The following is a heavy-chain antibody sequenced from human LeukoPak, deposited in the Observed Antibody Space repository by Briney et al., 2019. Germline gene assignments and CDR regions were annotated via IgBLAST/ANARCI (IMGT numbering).Heavy chain of an antibody. CDR1: RGSPITYY. V-gene: IGHV4-59*01. J-gene: IGHJ4*02. CDR3: ARAQFMPGIAVAAPHFFDS. D-gene: IGHD6-19*01. CDR2: LHYSGST. Sequence: ADTLSLTGTVSRGSPITYYWSLTRQSPVCWQDISRNLHYSGSTNYNPSLKSRVTISVATSKNQFSLKLSSVTAADTAVYYCARAQFMPGIAVAAPHFFDSWGQGTLVNVSS.